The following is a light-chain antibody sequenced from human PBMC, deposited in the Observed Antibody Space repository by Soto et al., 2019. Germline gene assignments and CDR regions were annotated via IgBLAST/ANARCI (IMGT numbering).Light chain of an antibody. J-gene: IGKJ5*01. Sequence: IVLTQSPATLSLSPGGRATLSCRASQSLTSTYLAWYQQKPGQAPRLVIYDASSRATGIPDRFSGSGSGTDFTLTISSLEPEDFAIYFCQQLKNYPITFGQGTRLEIK. V-gene: IGKV3D-20*02. CDR3: QQLKNYPIT. CDR2: DAS. CDR1: QSLTSTY.